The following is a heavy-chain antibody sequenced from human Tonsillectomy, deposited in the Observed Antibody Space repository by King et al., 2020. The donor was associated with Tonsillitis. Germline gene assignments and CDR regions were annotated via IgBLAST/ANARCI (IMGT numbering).Heavy chain of an antibody. CDR3: ARDTGDWLRNAFDI. CDR1: GGSISSYY. Sequence: QVQLQESGPGLVKPSVTLSLTCTVSGGSISSYYWSWIRQPAGKGLEWIGRIYTSGSTNYNPSLKSRVTMSVDTSKNQFSLKLSSVTAADTAVYYCARDTGDWLRNAFDIWGQGTMVTVSS. J-gene: IGHJ3*02. D-gene: IGHD3-3*01. CDR2: IYTSGST. V-gene: IGHV4-4*07.